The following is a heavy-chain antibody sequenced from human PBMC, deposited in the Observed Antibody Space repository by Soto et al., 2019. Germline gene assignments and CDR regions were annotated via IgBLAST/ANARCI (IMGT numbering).Heavy chain of an antibody. CDR3: ATYDSSGYYSFDY. CDR2: IDPSDSYT. CDR1: GYSFTSYW. J-gene: IGHJ4*02. Sequence: GESLKISCKGSGYSFTSYWISWVRQMPGKGLEWMGRIDPSDSYTNYSPSFQGHVTISADKSISTAYLQWSSLKASDTAMYYCATYDSSGYYSFDYWGQGTLVTVSS. V-gene: IGHV5-10-1*01. D-gene: IGHD3-22*01.